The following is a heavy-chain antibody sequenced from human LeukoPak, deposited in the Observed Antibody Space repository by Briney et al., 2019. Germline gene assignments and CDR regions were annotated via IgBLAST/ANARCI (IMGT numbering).Heavy chain of an antibody. CDR3: ARKQYLAPYYFDY. CDR1: GGSISSSNW. CDR2: IYHSGST. Sequence: SETLSLTCAVSGGSISSSNWWSWVRQPPGKGLEWIGEIYHSGSTNYNTSLKSRVTISVDKSKNQFSLELSSVTAADTAVYYCARKQYLAPYYFDYWGQGTLVTVSA. J-gene: IGHJ4*02. D-gene: IGHD2-2*01. V-gene: IGHV4-4*02.